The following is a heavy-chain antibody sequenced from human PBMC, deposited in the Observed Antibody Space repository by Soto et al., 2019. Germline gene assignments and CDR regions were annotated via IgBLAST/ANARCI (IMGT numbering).Heavy chain of an antibody. V-gene: IGHV5-10-1*01. CDR3: ARRIAAAGGYYYYAFDV. CDR2: IDPIDSKT. Sequence: GESLKISCKGSGYNFDTYWINWVRQTPGKGLEWMGRIDPIDSKTKYSPSLEGHITISVDKTISTTYLQWSSLKASDTAIYYCARRIAAAGGYYYYAFDVWGQGTAVTVSS. D-gene: IGHD6-13*01. J-gene: IGHJ6*02. CDR1: GYNFDTYW.